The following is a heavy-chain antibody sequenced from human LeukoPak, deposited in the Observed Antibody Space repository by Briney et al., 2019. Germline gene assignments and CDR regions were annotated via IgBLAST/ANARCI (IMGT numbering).Heavy chain of an antibody. J-gene: IGHJ4*02. CDR1: DDSIRNFF. V-gene: IGHV4-4*07. D-gene: IGHD3-22*01. Sequence: KPSETLSLTYSVSDDSIRNFFWSWIRQPAGKGLEWIGRIYTSGSTDYNPSLRSRVTMSVDTSRNQFSLKLTSVTAADTAVYYCARESKSYDGSGFYHDYWGQGTLVAVSS. CDR2: IYTSGST. CDR3: ARESKSYDGSGFYHDY.